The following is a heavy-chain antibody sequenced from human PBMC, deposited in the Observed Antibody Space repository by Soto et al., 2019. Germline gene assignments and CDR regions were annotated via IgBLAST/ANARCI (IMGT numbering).Heavy chain of an antibody. CDR2: FDVGSGET. V-gene: IGHV1-24*01. D-gene: IGHD5-12*01. CDR1: GYTLTELS. J-gene: IGHJ4*02. CDR3: AAKYTGYDYGYFDS. Sequence: ASVKVSCKVSGYTLTELSMHWVRQAPGKGIEWIGGFDVGSGETNYAQKFQERVTITEDTSTNTAYMELSSLTSEDTAVYYCAAKYTGYDYGYFDSWGQGTQVTVSS.